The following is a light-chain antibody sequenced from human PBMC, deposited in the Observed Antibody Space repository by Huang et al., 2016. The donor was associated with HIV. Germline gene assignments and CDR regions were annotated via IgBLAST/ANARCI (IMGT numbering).Light chain of an antibody. CDR2: RAS. CDR3: QQYNSYSRT. Sequence: DIQMTQSPSIVSASVGDRVTITCRASQDVSDWLAWYQQKPGNAPKLRLYRASTLDGGVPSIFSGSGSGTDFTLTITSLQSDDFATYYCQQYNSYSRTFGQGTKVEIK. CDR1: QDVSDW. J-gene: IGKJ1*01. V-gene: IGKV1-5*03.